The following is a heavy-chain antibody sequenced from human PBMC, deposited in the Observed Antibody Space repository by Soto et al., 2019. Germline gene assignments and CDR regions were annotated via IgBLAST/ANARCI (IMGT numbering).Heavy chain of an antibody. CDR2: IRSKANSYAT. J-gene: IGHJ5*02. CDR3: TRLYYYGSGSLNWFDP. Sequence: PGGSLRLSCAASGFTFSGSAMHWVRQASGKGLEWVGRIRSKANSYATAYAASVKGRFTISRDDSKNTAYLQMNSLKTEDTAVYYCTRLYYYGSGSLNWFDPWGQGTLVTVSS. D-gene: IGHD3-10*01. V-gene: IGHV3-73*01. CDR1: GFTFSGSA.